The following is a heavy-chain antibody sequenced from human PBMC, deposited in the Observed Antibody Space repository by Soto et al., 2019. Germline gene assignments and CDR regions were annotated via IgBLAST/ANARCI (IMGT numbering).Heavy chain of an antibody. CDR1: GFTFSRYC. Sequence: EVQVVESGGGLVQPGGSLRLACAASGFTFSRYCLHWVRQAPGKGLDWVSRIKSDGITTTYADSVRGRFSISRDKAKNSLYLQMDSVRAEDTAVYYCVREGLDTDVFFDIWGQGTMVTVSS. V-gene: IGHV3-74*01. D-gene: IGHD4-17*01. CDR2: IKSDGITT. J-gene: IGHJ3*02. CDR3: VREGLDTDVFFDI.